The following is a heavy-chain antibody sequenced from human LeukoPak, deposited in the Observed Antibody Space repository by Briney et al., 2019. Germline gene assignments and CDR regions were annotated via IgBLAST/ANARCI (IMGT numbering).Heavy chain of an antibody. CDR3: ARSDSSGPHALDI. CDR2: IYHSGST. Sequence: SETLSLTCTVSGYSISSGYYWGWIRQPPGKGLEWIGSIYHSGSTYYNPSLKSRVTISVDTSKNQSSLKLSSVTAADTAVYYCARSDSSGPHALDIWGQGTMVTVSS. D-gene: IGHD3-22*01. V-gene: IGHV4-38-2*02. J-gene: IGHJ3*02. CDR1: GYSISSGYY.